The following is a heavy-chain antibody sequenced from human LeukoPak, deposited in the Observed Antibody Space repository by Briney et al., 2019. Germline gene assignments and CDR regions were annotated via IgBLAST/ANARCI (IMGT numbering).Heavy chain of an antibody. V-gene: IGHV3-48*02. CDR3: ARDPLYCGSTTCYNYYYAVDV. J-gene: IGHJ6*02. CDR1: GFTFSSYA. CDR2: ISSSSSTI. Sequence: GRSLRLSCAASGFTFSSYAMNWVRQAPGKGLEWVSYISSSSSTIHYADSVKGRFTISRDNAKNSLYLQMNGLRDEDTAVYFCARDPLYCGSTTCYNYYYAVDVWGQGTTVTVSS. D-gene: IGHD2-2*02.